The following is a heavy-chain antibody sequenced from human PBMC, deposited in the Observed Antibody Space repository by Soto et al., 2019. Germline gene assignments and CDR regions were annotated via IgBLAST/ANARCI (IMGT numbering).Heavy chain of an antibody. V-gene: IGHV3-23*01. J-gene: IGHJ5*02. CDR1: GFTFSSYA. CDR3: AKSRRSAATQLRLFDP. CDR2: ISGSGGST. D-gene: IGHD2-15*01. Sequence: PGGSLRLSCAASGFTFSSYAMSWVRQAPGKGLEWVSAISGSGGSTYYADSVKGRFTISRDNSKNTLYLQMNSLRAEDTAVYYCAKSRRSAATQLRLFDPWGQGTLVTVSS.